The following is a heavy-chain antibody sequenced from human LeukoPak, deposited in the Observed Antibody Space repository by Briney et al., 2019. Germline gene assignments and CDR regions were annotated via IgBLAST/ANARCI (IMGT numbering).Heavy chain of an antibody. V-gene: IGHV1-58*01. Sequence: SVKVSCKASGFSFTSSAVQWVRQARGQRLEWIGWIVVGSGNTNYAQKFQERVTITRDMSTSTAYMELSSLRSEDTAVYYCAADDVQRGSYPNWFDPWGQGTLVTVSS. D-gene: IGHD1-26*01. CDR1: GFSFTSSA. CDR2: IVVGSGNT. CDR3: AADDVQRGSYPNWFDP. J-gene: IGHJ5*02.